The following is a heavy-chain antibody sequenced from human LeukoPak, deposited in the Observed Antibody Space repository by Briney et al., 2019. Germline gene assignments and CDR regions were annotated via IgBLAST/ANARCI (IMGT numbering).Heavy chain of an antibody. CDR2: ISYTGNT. CDR1: GGSISSSSYY. V-gene: IGHV4-39*01. J-gene: IGHJ4*02. CDR3: ARQDSSGYYDYYFDY. D-gene: IGHD3-22*01. Sequence: SETLSLTCTVSGGSISSSSYYWGWIRQPPGKGLEWIGTISYTGNTYYNPSLKSRVTISADTSKNQFSLKLSSVTAADTTVYYCARQDSSGYYDYYFDYWGQGTLVTVSS.